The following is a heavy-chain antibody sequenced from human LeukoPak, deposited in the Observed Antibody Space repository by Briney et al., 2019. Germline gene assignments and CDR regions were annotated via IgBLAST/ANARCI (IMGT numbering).Heavy chain of an antibody. CDR2: INPSGGST. Sequence: ASVKVSCKASGYTFTSYYMHWVRQAPGQGLEWMGIINPSGGSTSYAQKFQGRVTMTRDTSTSTVYMELSSLRSEDTAVYYCAGASRLRWKTRGDWFDPWGQGTLVTVSS. V-gene: IGHV1-46*01. D-gene: IGHD4-23*01. CDR3: AGASRLRWKTRGDWFDP. J-gene: IGHJ5*02. CDR1: GYTFTSYY.